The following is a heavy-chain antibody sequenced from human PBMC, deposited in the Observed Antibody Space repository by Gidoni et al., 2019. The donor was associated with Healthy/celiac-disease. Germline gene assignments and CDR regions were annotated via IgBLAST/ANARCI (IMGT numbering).Heavy chain of an antibody. V-gene: IGHV3-30*18. J-gene: IGHJ4*02. CDR1: GFTFSSYG. Sequence: QVQLVESGGGVVQPGRSLRLSCAASGFTFSSYGMHWVRQAPGKGLEWVAVISYDGSNKYYADSVKGQFTISRDNSKNTLYLQMNSLRAEDTAVYYCAKDLSEYSGYDRFGFDYWGQGTLVTVSS. CDR2: ISYDGSNK. CDR3: AKDLSEYSGYDRFGFDY. D-gene: IGHD5-12*01.